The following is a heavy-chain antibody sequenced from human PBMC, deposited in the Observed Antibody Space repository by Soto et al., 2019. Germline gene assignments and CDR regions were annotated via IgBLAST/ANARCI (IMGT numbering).Heavy chain of an antibody. CDR2: YYYSGST. V-gene: IGHV4-61*01. CDR1: GGSVNSDSYY. Sequence: QVQLQESGPGLVKPSEALSLTCTVSGGSVNSDSYYWTWLRQPPGKRLEWIGSYYYSGSTTYNPPLKRRVTISVDTSKNQVSLTLSSVTAADTAVYFCARAVGEFSSSGGFDVWGQGTTGTVSS. CDR3: ARAVGEFSSSGGFDV. J-gene: IGHJ6*02. D-gene: IGHD3-16*01.